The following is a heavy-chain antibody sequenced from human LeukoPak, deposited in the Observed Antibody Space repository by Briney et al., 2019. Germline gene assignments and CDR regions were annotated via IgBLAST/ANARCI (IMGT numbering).Heavy chain of an antibody. V-gene: IGHV3-49*04. Sequence: GGSLRLSCTASGFTFGDYAMSWVRQALGKGLEWVGFIRSKAYGGTIEYAASVKGRFTISRDDSKSIAYLQMNSLKTEDTAVYYCTRWQATRFDYWGQGTLVTVSS. CDR2: IRSKAYGGTI. D-gene: IGHD2-15*01. J-gene: IGHJ4*02. CDR3: TRWQATRFDY. CDR1: GFTFGDYA.